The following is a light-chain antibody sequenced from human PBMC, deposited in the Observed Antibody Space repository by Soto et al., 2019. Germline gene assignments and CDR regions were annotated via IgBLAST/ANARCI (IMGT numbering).Light chain of an antibody. J-gene: IGLJ2*01. CDR2: LNSDGSH. CDR3: QTWGTGIVV. Sequence: QLVLTQSPSASASLGASVKLTCTLSSGHSSYAIAWHQLQPGKGPRFLMRLNSDGSHSKGDGVSDRFSGSSSGAERYLTISSLQSEDEADYYCQTWGTGIVVFGGGTQLTVL. CDR1: SGHSSYA. V-gene: IGLV4-69*01.